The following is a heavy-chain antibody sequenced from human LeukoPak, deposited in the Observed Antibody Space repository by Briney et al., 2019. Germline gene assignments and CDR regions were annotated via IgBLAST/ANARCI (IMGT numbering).Heavy chain of an antibody. CDR1: GGSISSSNW. Sequence: SGTLSLTCAVSGGSISSSNWWSWVRQPPGKGLEWIGEIYHSGSTNYNPSLKSRVTMSVDTSKNQFSLKLSSVTAADTAVYYCARLGGVNYYGSGSRKFDYWGQGTLVTVSS. V-gene: IGHV4-4*02. CDR2: IYHSGST. J-gene: IGHJ4*02. D-gene: IGHD3-10*01. CDR3: ARLGGVNYYGSGSRKFDY.